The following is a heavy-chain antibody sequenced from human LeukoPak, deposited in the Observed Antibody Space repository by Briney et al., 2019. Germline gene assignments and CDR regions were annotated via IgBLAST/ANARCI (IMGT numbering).Heavy chain of an antibody. D-gene: IGHD3-10*01. CDR1: GYTLTELF. V-gene: IGHV1-24*01. J-gene: IGHJ4*02. CDR2: FDTEDGET. CDR3: AGWPMVRGVIRSIDY. Sequence: ASVKVSCKVSGYTLTELFMHWVGQAAGKGVGGMGGFDTEDGETIYAQKFQGRVTMTEDTSTDTAYMELSSLRSEETAVYYCAGWPMVRGVIRSIDYWGQGTLVTV.